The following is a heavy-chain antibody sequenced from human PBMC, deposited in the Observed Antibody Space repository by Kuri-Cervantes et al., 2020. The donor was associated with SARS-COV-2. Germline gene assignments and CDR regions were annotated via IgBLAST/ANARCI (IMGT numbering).Heavy chain of an antibody. CDR1: GYSFTSYW. CDR3: ARYSSSWSYCMDV. CDR2: IYPGDSDT. V-gene: IGHV5-51*01. J-gene: IGHJ6*03. D-gene: IGHD6-13*01. Sequence: GGSLRLSCKGSGYSFTSYWIGWVRQMPGKGLEWMGIIYPGDSDTRYSPSFQGQVTISADKSISTAYLQWSSLKASDTAMYYCARYSSSWSYCMDVWGKGTTVTVSS.